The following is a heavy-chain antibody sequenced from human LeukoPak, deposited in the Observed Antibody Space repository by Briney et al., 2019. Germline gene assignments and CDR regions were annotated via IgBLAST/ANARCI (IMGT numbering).Heavy chain of an antibody. CDR2: IYTSGTT. Sequence: SETLSLTCTVSGGSISIYYWSWIRQPAGKGLEWIGRIYTSGTTHYNPSLKSRVTMSVDTSKNQFSLKVRSVTAADTAVYYCARGYCTNAVCSLGPTQAWGQGTLVTVSS. CDR3: ARGYCTNAVCSLGPTQA. V-gene: IGHV4-4*07. D-gene: IGHD2-8*01. CDR1: GGSISIYY. J-gene: IGHJ4*02.